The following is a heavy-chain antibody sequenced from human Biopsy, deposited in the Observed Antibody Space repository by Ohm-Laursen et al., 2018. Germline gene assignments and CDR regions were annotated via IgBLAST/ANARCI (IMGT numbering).Heavy chain of an antibody. V-gene: IGHV3-74*01. CDR3: ARDYPSYSSGWYREPPIQC. J-gene: IGHJ4*02. CDR2: FNSDGTDT. D-gene: IGHD6-19*01. Sequence: SLRLSCAAPGFTSSSSWMHWVRQAPGKGLEWVSRFNSDGTDTTYADSVKGRFTISRDNAKNTLYLQMNSLRVEDTAVYYCARDYPSYSSGWYREPPIQCWGQGTLVTVSS. CDR1: GFTSSSSW.